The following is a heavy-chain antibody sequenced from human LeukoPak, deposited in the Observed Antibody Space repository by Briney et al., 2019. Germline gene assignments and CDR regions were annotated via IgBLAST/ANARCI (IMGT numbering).Heavy chain of an antibody. CDR3: ARGAFGAYYMDV. CDR1: GFTFSSHW. Sequence: GGSLRLSCAASGFTFSSHWIHWVRQAPGKGLVWVSRINTAGTTTNYADSVKGRFAISRDNAENTLYLHMNSLRAEDTAVYYCARGAFGAYYMDVWGKGTTVTVSS. D-gene: IGHD3-16*01. V-gene: IGHV3-74*01. J-gene: IGHJ6*03. CDR2: INTAGTTT.